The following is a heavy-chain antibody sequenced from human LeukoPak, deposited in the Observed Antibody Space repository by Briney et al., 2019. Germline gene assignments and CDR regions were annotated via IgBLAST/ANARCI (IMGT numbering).Heavy chain of an antibody. D-gene: IGHD3-22*01. CDR3: ARDSNGLAF. Sequence: GGSLRLSCAASGFTFSTYAMNWVRLAPGKGLEWVSDISSNSRTINYADSVKGRFTISRDNARNSLYLQMNRLRGEDTAVYYCARDSNGLAFWGQGTLVTVSS. CDR1: GFTFSTYA. CDR2: ISSNSRTI. V-gene: IGHV3-48*01. J-gene: IGHJ4*02.